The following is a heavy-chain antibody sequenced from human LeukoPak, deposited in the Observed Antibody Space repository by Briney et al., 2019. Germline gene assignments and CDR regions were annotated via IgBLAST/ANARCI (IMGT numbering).Heavy chain of an antibody. J-gene: IGHJ4*02. D-gene: IGHD3-16*02. V-gene: IGHV3-23*01. CDR1: GFAFRNYA. CDR3: AKGVRSVWGSYRTQYYFDY. Sequence: GSLRLSCAASGFAFRNYAMSWVRQAPGKGLEWVSSLISSGDTTYYADSVKGRFTISRDNSKNTVHLQMDSLRAEDTAVYYCAKGVRSVWGSYRTQYYFDYWGQGTLVTVSS. CDR2: LISSGDTT.